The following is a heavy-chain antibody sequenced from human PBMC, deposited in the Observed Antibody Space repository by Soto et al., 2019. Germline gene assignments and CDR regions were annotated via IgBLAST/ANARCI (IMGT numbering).Heavy chain of an antibody. D-gene: IGHD6-19*01. CDR1: GGSISSYY. CDR2: IYYSGST. CDR3: ARVRSSGWYFHFDY. V-gene: IGHV4-59*01. Sequence: PSETLSLTCTVSGGSISSYYWSWIRQPPGKGLEWIGYIYYSGSTNYNPSLKSRVTISVDTSKNQFSLKLSSVTAADTAVYHCARVRSSGWYFHFDYWGQGTLVTVSS. J-gene: IGHJ4*02.